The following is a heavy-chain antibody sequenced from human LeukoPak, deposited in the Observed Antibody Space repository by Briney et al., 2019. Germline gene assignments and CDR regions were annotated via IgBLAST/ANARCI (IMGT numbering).Heavy chain of an antibody. CDR3: AREGVAETGLDF. CDR2: INPSGGT. Sequence: ASVKVSCKASGYTFSIYNMHWVRQAPGQGLEWMGIINPSGGTSYAQKLQGRITMTRDTSTSTLYMELSSLRSEDTAVYYCAREGVAETGLDFWGKGPLVTVSS. CDR1: GYTFSIYN. J-gene: IGHJ4*02. D-gene: IGHD6-13*01. V-gene: IGHV1-46*01.